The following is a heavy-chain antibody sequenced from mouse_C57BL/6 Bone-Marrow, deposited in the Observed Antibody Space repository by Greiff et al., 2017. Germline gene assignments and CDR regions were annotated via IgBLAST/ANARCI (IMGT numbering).Heavy chain of an antibody. CDR1: GFNINDDY. D-gene: IGHD2-4*01. Sequence: VQLQQSGAELVRPGASVKLSCTASGFNINDDYMHWVKQRPEQGLEWIGWIDPENGDTEYASKFQGKATITADTSSNTAYLQLSSLTSEDTAVYYCTTYDYDGGDAMDYWGQGTAVTVSS. J-gene: IGHJ4*01. V-gene: IGHV14-4*01. CDR3: TTYDYDGGDAMDY. CDR2: IDPENGDT.